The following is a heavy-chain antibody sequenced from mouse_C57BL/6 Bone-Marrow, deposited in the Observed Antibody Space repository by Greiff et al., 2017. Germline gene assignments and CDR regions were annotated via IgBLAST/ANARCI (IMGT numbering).Heavy chain of an antibody. D-gene: IGHD1-1*02. CDR2: IYPGSGST. CDR1: GYTFTSYW. Sequence: VQLQQPGAELVKPGASVKMSCKASGYTFTSYWITWVKQRPGQGLEWIGDIYPGSGSTNYNEKFKSKASLTVDTSSNTAYMQRSSLTSEDSAVYDCDRAGLSLFAYWGQGTLVTVSA. V-gene: IGHV1-55*01. CDR3: DRAGLSLFAY. J-gene: IGHJ3*01.